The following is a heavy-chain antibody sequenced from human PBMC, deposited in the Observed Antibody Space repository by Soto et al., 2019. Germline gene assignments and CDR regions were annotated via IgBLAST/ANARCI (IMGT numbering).Heavy chain of an antibody. V-gene: IGHV1-69*05. J-gene: IGHJ6*02. CDR3: ARHPGGRGSYYGMDV. D-gene: IGHD2-15*01. CDR2: IIPTFGTA. Sequence: QVQLVQSGAEVKKPGSSVKVSCKASGGTFSSYAISWVRQAPGQGLEWMGGIIPTFGTANYAQKFQGRVTLTXGXSXXTAYMELSSLRSEDTAVYYGARHPGGRGSYYGMDVWGQGTTVTVSS. CDR1: GGTFSSYA.